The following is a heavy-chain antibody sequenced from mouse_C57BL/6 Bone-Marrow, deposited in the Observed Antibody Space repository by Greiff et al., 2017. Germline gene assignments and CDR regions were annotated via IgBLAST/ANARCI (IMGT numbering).Heavy chain of an antibody. CDR2: IYPGDGDT. CDR1: GYAFSSSW. Sequence: QVQLKESGPELVKPGASVKISCKASGYAFSSSWMNWVKQRPGKGLEWIGRIYPGDGDTNYNGKFKGKATLTADKSSSTAYMQLSSLTSEDSAVYFCARRRQLRLSYAMDYWGQGTSVTVSS. D-gene: IGHD3-2*02. CDR3: ARRRQLRLSYAMDY. J-gene: IGHJ4*01. V-gene: IGHV1-82*01.